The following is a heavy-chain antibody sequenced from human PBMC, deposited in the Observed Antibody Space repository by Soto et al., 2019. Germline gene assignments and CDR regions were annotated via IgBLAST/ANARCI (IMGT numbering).Heavy chain of an antibody. V-gene: IGHV1-18*01. Sequence: QVQLVQSGAEVKKPGASVKVSCKASGYTFTSYGISWVRQAPGQGLEWMGWITAYTGNTNYAQKLQGRVTMTTDSVTSTSYMEMNSLKSDDTAVYYCAKRRGYSNGEFDYWGQGNLVTESS. J-gene: IGHJ4*02. CDR2: ITAYTGNT. D-gene: IGHD5-18*01. CDR1: GYTFTSYG. CDR3: AKRRGYSNGEFDY.